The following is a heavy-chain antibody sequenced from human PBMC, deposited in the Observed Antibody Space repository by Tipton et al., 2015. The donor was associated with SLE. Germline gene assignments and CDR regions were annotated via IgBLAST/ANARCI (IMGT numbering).Heavy chain of an antibody. V-gene: IGHV4-4*08. J-gene: IGHJ5*02. Sequence: TLSLTCNVSGVSITAGGYYWSWIRQPPGEGLEWIGYIYTTGRTTYNPSLKSRVTISVDTSKNQFSLKVNSVTAADTAVYYCARDGRGYCDNSGCSEYHWYDPWGQGTLVTVSS. CDR3: ARDGRGYCDNSGCSEYHWYDP. D-gene: IGHD3-22*01. CDR2: IYTTGRT. CDR1: GVSITAGGYY.